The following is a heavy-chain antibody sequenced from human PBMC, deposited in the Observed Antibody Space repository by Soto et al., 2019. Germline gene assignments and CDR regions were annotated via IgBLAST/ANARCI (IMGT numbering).Heavy chain of an antibody. J-gene: IGHJ6*04. CDR3: TTDDVYCSGGGCYGVPMDV. D-gene: IGHD2-15*01. CDR2: IQSGGYT. Sequence: EVQLVESGGGLVQPGGSLRLSCAASGFTVSSKYMSWVRQAPGKGLEWVSLIQSGGYTYYADSVKGRFTISRDSSENTXXXXXXXXXXXXTAMYYCTTDDVYCSGGGCYGVPMDVWGKGTTVTVSA. V-gene: IGHV3-66*01. CDR1: GFTVSSKY.